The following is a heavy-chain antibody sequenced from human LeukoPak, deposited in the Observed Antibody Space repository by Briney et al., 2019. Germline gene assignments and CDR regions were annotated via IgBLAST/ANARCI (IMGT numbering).Heavy chain of an antibody. CDR1: GFTVSSNY. D-gene: IGHD6-6*01. J-gene: IGHJ4*02. CDR3: ARAYSSYAPFDY. CDR2: IYSGGST. Sequence: GGSLRLSCAASGFTVSSNYMSWVRQAPGKGLEWVSVIYSGGSTYYADSVKGRFTISRDNSENTLYLQMNSLRAEDTAVYYCARAYSSYAPFDYWGQGTLVTVSS. V-gene: IGHV3-53*01.